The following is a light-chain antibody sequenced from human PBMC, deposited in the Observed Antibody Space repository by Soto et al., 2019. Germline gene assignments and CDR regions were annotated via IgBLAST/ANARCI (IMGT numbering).Light chain of an antibody. CDR1: SSDVGNYNY. V-gene: IGLV2-14*01. Sequence: QSALTQHASVSGSPGQSITISCTGTSSDVGNYNYVSWYQQHPGRAPKLMIYDVTNRPSGVSNRFSGSKSGNTASLTISGLQAEDEADYYCSSYTSSSTVVFGAGTKVTVL. J-gene: IGLJ2*01. CDR2: DVT. CDR3: SSYTSSSTVV.